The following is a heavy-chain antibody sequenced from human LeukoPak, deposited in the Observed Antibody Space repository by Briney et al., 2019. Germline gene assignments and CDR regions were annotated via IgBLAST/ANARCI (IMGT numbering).Heavy chain of an antibody. Sequence: SETLSLTCTVSGGSISSGGYYWTWVRQPPGKGLEWIGYIYYSGSTNYNPSLKSRVTISVDTSKNQFSLKLSSVTAADTAVYYCARERDYSFDYWGQGTLVTVSS. CDR1: GGSISSGGYY. CDR3: ARERDYSFDY. D-gene: IGHD4-11*01. V-gene: IGHV4-61*08. J-gene: IGHJ4*02. CDR2: IYYSGST.